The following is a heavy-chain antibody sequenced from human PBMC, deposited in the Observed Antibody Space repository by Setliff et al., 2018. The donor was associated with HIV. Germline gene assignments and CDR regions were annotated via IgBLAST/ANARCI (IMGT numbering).Heavy chain of an antibody. V-gene: IGHV3-7*01. J-gene: IGHJ1*01. Sequence: GGSLRLSCAASGLIFSSYWMSWVRQAPGKGLEWVANIKQDGSEKYYVDSVKGRFTISRDNAKNTLYLQMNSLRAEDAAVYYCARADPLGEQVWSLQFFQLWGQGTLVTVSS. D-gene: IGHD3-10*01. CDR1: GLIFSSYW. CDR3: ARADPLGEQVWSLQFFQL. CDR2: IKQDGSEK.